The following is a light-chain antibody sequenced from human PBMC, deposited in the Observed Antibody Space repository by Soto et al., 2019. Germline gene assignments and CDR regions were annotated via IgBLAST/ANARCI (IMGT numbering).Light chain of an antibody. V-gene: IGLV1-51*02. CDR1: SSNIGKNY. J-gene: IGLJ1*01. CDR3: GSLDSSLSVYV. CDR2: ENN. Sequence: QSVLTQPPSVSAAPGQTGTISCSGSSSNIGKNYVSWYQQVPGTAPKLLIYENNKRRSGISARFSGSKSGTSATLGINGLQTGDEADYYCGSLDSSLSVYVFGTGTKLTVL.